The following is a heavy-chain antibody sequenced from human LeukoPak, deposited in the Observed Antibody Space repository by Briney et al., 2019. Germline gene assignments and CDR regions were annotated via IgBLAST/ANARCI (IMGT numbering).Heavy chain of an antibody. D-gene: IGHD3-16*02. CDR2: ISSSSSAI. Sequence: GGSLRLSCAASGFTFSSYSMNWVRRAPGKGLEWISYISSSSSAIDYADSVKGRFTISRDNAKNSLCLQMNSLRDEDTAVYYCARLLSPRYGMDVWGQGTTVTVSS. CDR3: ARLLSPRYGMDV. J-gene: IGHJ6*02. V-gene: IGHV3-48*02. CDR1: GFTFSSYS.